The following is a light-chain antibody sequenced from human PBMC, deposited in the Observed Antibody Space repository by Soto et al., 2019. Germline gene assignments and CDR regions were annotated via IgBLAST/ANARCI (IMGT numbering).Light chain of an antibody. Sequence: QSALTQPPSVSGSPGQSVTISCTGTTSGVGGYNHVSWYQHHPGKVPKLIIYDVTKRPSGVPDRFSGSKSGNTASLTISGLQAEDEADYSCCSYAGTYTFVFGTGTKVTVL. V-gene: IGLV2-11*01. CDR3: CSYAGTYTFV. J-gene: IGLJ1*01. CDR1: TSGVGGYNH. CDR2: DVT.